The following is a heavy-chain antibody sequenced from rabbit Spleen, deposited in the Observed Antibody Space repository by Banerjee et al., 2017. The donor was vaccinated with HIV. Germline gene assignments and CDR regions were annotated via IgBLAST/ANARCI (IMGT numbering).Heavy chain of an antibody. CDR1: GFSFSDRDV. J-gene: IGHJ3*01. V-gene: IGHV1S45*01. D-gene: IGHD4-1*01. CDR3: ARAIVPWLGLTRLDL. CDR2: INTYTGKA. Sequence: QEQLVESGGGLVKPEGSLTLTCKASGFSFSDRDVMCWVRQAPGKGLQWIACINTYTGKAVYATWAKGRFTISRTSSTTVTLQMTSLTAADTATYFCARAIVPWLGLTRLDLWGQGTLVTVS.